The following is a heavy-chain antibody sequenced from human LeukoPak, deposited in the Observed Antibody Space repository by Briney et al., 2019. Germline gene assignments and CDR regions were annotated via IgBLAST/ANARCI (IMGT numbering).Heavy chain of an antibody. CDR3: ARVRAAISSGYFDL. CDR2: IYYSGST. D-gene: IGHD2-2*01. V-gene: IGHV4-59*01. J-gene: IGHJ2*01. Sequence: PSETLSLTCTVSGGSISSYYWSWIRQPPGKGLEWIGYIYYSGSTNYNPSLKSRVTISVDTSKNQFSLKLSSVTAADTAVYYCARVRAAISSGYFDLWGRGTLVTVSS. CDR1: GGSISSYY.